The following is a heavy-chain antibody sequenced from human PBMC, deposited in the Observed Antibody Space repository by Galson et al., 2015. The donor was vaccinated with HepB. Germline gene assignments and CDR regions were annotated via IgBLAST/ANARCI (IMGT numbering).Heavy chain of an antibody. CDR3: ARGESALFDF. J-gene: IGHJ4*02. V-gene: IGHV5-51*03. Sequence: QSGAEVKKTGESLKISCKGSGFTFTKFWIGWVRQPPGKGLEWMGIIYPRDSDTKYSPSLQGQVTISADKSISTAYLQWSSLKASDTAMYYCARGESALFDFWGQGTLVAVSS. CDR1: GFTFTKFW. CDR2: IYPRDSDT.